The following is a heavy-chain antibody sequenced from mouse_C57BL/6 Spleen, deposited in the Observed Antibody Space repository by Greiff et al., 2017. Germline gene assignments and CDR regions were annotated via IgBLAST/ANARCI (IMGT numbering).Heavy chain of an antibody. CDR3: ARGGLLPYYFDY. Sequence: QVQLQQSGAELVRPGSSVKLSCKASGYTFTSYWMHWVKQRPIQGLEWIGNIDPSDSETHYNQKFKDKGTLTVDKSSSTTYMQLRSLTAEDSAVYYCARGGLLPYYFDYWGQGTTLTVSS. J-gene: IGHJ2*01. CDR1: GYTFTSYW. CDR2: IDPSDSET. V-gene: IGHV1-52*01. D-gene: IGHD2-3*01.